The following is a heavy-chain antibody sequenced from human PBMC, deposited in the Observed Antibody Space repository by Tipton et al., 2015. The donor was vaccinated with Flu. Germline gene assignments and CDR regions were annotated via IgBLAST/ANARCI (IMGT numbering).Heavy chain of an antibody. J-gene: IGHJ4*02. CDR1: GGSFSGYY. V-gene: IGHV4-34*01. D-gene: IGHD6-13*01. CDR2: INHSGST. Sequence: LRLSCAVYGGSFSGYYWSWIRQPPGKGLEWIGEINHSGSTNYNPSLKSRVTISVDTSKNQFSLKLSSVTAADTAVYYCARVGSAAAGTNWGRGTLVTVSS. CDR3: ARVGSAAAGTN.